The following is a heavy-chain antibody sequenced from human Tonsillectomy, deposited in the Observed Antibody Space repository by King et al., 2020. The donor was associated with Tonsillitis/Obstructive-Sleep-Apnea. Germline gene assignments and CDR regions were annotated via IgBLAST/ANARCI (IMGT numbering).Heavy chain of an antibody. V-gene: IGHV2-70*11. CDR2: IDWDDDK. CDR1: GFSLSTSGMC. Sequence: VTLKESGPALVKPTQTLTLTCTFSGFSLSTSGMCVSWIRQPPGKALEWLARIDWDDDKYYSTSLKTRLTISKDTSKNQVILTMTNMDPVDTATYYCARMSPDAAATGNYYYMDVWGKGTTVTVSS. CDR3: ARMSPDAAATGNYYYMDV. D-gene: IGHD6-13*01. J-gene: IGHJ6*03.